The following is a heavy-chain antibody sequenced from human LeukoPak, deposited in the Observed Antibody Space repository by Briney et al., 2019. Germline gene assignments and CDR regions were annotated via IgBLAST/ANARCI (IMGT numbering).Heavy chain of an antibody. Sequence: SETLSLTCTVSGGSISSYYWSWIRQPPGKGLEWIGYIYYSGSTNYNPSLKSRVTISVDTSKNQFSLKLTSVTAADTAVYYCARARGATIFQSAFDIWGQGTTVTVSS. V-gene: IGHV4-59*01. J-gene: IGHJ3*02. CDR2: IYYSGST. D-gene: IGHD5-24*01. CDR1: GGSISSYY. CDR3: ARARGATIFQSAFDI.